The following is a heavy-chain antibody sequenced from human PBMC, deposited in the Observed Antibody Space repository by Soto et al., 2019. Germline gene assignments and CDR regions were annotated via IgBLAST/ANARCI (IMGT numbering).Heavy chain of an antibody. CDR1: GGSISSSHW. CDR3: ASHRGSTYGPYDY. J-gene: IGHJ4*02. Sequence: QVQLQESGPGLVKASGTLSVTCAVSGGSISSSHWWSWVRQPPGKGLEWIGEVYHSGSSNYNPSLKSRITISVDKSKNQFSLKVSSVTAADTALYYCASHRGSTYGPYDYWGQGILVTVSS. D-gene: IGHD5-18*01. CDR2: VYHSGSS. V-gene: IGHV4-4*02.